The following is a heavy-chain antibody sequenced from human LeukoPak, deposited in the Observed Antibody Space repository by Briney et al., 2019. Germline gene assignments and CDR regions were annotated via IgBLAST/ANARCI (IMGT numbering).Heavy chain of an antibody. J-gene: IGHJ4*02. Sequence: VGSLRLSCAASGFPLNSHHMNWVRQAPGQGLEWVSYISSGGDAIYYADSVKGRFTMSRDFAKNSLYLHINSLRDEDTADYYCARDRPNWGIDFWGQGTLVTVSS. CDR3: ARDRPNWGIDF. D-gene: IGHD7-27*01. V-gene: IGHV3-48*02. CDR2: ISSGGDAI. CDR1: GFPLNSHH.